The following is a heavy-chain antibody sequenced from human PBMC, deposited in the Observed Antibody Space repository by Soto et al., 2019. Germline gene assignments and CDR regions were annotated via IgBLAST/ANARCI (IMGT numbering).Heavy chain of an antibody. CDR2: IDPNSGGT. CDR1: GSTFTGYY. D-gene: IGHD4-17*01. J-gene: IGHJ4*02. V-gene: IGHV1-2*04. CDR3: ARGGHGDYEIDY. Sequence: ASVKVSCKASGSTFTGYYLHWVRQAPGQGLEWMGWIDPNSGGTNYAQKFQGWVTMTRDTSISTAYMELSRLRSDDTAMYYCARGGHGDYEIDYWGQGTLVTVSS.